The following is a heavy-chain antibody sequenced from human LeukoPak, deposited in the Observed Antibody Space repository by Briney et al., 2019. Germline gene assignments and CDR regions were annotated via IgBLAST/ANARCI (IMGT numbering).Heavy chain of an antibody. J-gene: IGHJ4*02. CDR1: GFTFSGSA. V-gene: IGHV3-73*01. Sequence: PGGSLRLSCAASGFTFSGSAMHWVRQASGKGLEWVGRIRSKANSYATAYAASVKGRLTISRDDSKNTAYLQMNSLKTEDTAVYYCTSWDLTAARQGYWGQGTLVTVSS. CDR3: TSWDLTAARQGY. D-gene: IGHD6-6*01. CDR2: IRSKANSYAT.